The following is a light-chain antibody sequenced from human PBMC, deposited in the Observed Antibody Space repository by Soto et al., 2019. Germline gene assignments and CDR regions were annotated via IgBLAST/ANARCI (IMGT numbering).Light chain of an antibody. J-gene: IGKJ1*01. CDR1: QSISTY. Sequence: DIQMTQSPSSLSASVGDRVTITCRAGQSISTYLNWYQHKPGKAPNLLIYGASRLQSGVPSRFTGSGSGTDFTLTISTLQPEDFASYYCQQSYTTPWTFGQGTKVDIK. CDR3: QQSYTTPWT. CDR2: GAS. V-gene: IGKV1-39*01.